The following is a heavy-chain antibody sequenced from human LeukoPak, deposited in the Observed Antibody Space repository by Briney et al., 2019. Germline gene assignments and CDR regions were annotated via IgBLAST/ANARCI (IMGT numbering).Heavy chain of an antibody. D-gene: IGHD6-13*01. CDR2: ISSTGGAT. CDR1: GFTFTSFA. J-gene: IGHJ4*02. CDR3: AKEHMAAAVYYFDC. V-gene: IGHV3-23*01. Sequence: PGGSLRLSCAASGFTFTSFAMSWVRQAPGKGLEWVSAISSTGGATYYADSVKGRFTISRDNSKNTLYLQMNSLRAEDTAVYYCAKEHMAAAVYYFDCWDQGTLVSVSS.